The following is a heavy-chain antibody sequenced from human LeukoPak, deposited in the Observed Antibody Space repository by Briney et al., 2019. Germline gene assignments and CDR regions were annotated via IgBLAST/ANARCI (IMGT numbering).Heavy chain of an antibody. J-gene: IGHJ6*03. V-gene: IGHV4-59*01. D-gene: IGHD1-1*01. CDR3: ARGLERGPYYYFYYMGV. Sequence: SGTLSLTCTVSGGSISNYYWSWTRQPPGKGLEWIGYIYYSGSTNYNPSLKSRVTISVDTSKNQFSLKLSSVTAADTAVYYCARGLERGPYYYFYYMGVWGKGTTVTVSS. CDR1: GGSISNYY. CDR2: IYYSGST.